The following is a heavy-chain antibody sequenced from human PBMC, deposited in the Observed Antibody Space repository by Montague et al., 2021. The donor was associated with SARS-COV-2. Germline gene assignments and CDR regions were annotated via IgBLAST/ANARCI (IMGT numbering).Heavy chain of an antibody. CDR1: GGAISSSSYY. V-gene: IGHV4-39*07. D-gene: IGHD3-22*01. J-gene: IGHJ6*02. CDR3: ARDTRITMLVVVNRYGMDV. CDR2: IYYSGST. Sequence: SETLSLTCTVSGGAISSSSYYWGWIRQPPGKGLEWIGSIYYSGSTYYXPSLKSRVTISVDTSKNQSSLKLSSVTAADTAVYYCARDTRITMLVVVNRYGMDVWGQGTTVTVSS.